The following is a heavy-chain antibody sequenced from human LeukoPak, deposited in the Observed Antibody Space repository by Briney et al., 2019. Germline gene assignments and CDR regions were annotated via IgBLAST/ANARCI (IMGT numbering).Heavy chain of an antibody. V-gene: IGHV1-46*01. D-gene: IGHD4-11*01. CDR2: INPSGGST. J-gene: IGHJ4*02. Sequence: GASVKVSCKASGYTFSSYYMHWVRQAPGQGLEWMGMINPSGGSTTYAQKFQGRVTMTRDTSISTAYMELSRLRSDDTAVYYCARTGGTVTTEFDYWGQGTLVTVSS. CDR1: GYTFSSYY. CDR3: ARTGGTVTTEFDY.